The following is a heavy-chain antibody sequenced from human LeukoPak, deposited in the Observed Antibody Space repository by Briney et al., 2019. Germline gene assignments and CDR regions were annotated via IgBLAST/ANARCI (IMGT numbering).Heavy chain of an antibody. CDR2: ISSTGST. D-gene: IGHD3-10*01. CDR1: GVSISGTFYH. Sequence: SQTLSLTCAVSGVSISGTFYHRSRIPQHPGKGLVWIGYISSTGSTYYNPSLESRVTVLLDTSKNQFSLKLGSVTAADTAVYYCARGRGGSDYYYMDVWGKGTTVTVSS. V-gene: IGHV4-31*02. J-gene: IGHJ6*03. CDR3: ARGRGGSDYYYMDV.